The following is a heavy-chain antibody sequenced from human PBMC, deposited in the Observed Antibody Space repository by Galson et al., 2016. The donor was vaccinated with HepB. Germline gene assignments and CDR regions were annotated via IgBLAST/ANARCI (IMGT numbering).Heavy chain of an antibody. J-gene: IGHJ5*01. CDR1: GYTFTTHY. Sequence: SVKVSCKASGYTFTTHYLSWVRQASGQGPEWLGYVNPSTGTSSYAPKFPGRVTMTRNTSIDTAYLELNSLRSEYTAISYCARSRSLGVVILHSWGHGTVVTVSS. D-gene: IGHD3-3*01. CDR3: ARSRSLGVVILHS. CDR2: VNPSTGTS. V-gene: IGHV1-8*01.